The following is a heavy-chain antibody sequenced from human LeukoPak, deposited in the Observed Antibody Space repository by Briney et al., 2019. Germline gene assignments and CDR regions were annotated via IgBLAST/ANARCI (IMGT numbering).Heavy chain of an antibody. CDR2: VYYSGTT. Sequence: SETLSLTCTVSGGSVSSSSSHWAWIRQPPGRGLEWIGSVYYSGTTYYNTSLESRVTISEDTSRNRFSLMLSSVTAADTAVFYCVRQNSDNNYYYLDVWGEGTTVIVSS. V-gene: IGHV4-39*01. CDR3: VRQNSDNNYYYLDV. D-gene: IGHD5-24*01. J-gene: IGHJ6*03. CDR1: GGSVSSSSSH.